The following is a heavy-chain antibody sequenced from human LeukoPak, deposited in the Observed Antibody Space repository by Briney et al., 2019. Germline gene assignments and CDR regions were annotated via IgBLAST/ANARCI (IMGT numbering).Heavy chain of an antibody. CDR1: EFSVGSNY. J-gene: IGHJ4*02. Sequence: GGALRLSCAASEFSVGSNYMTWVRQAPGKGPEGVSRIYSGGSTYYADSVKGRFTISRDNSKNTLYLQMNSLRAEDTAAYFCAKGIVGVIATNYFDYWGQGTLVTASS. D-gene: IGHD3-22*01. CDR2: IYSGGST. CDR3: AKGIVGVIATNYFDY. V-gene: IGHV3-66*01.